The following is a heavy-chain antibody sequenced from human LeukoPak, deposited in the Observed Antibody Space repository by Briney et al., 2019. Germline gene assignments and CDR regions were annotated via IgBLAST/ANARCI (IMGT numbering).Heavy chain of an antibody. CDR3: AKERGLGYSSRSLALDY. CDR2: IRYDGSNK. J-gene: IGHJ4*02. CDR1: GFTFSSYG. Sequence: SGGSLRLSCAASGFTFSSYGMHWVRQAPGKGLEWVAFIRYDGSNKYYADSVKGRFTISRDNSKNTLYLQMNSLRAEDTAVYYCAKERGLGYSSRSLALDYWGQGTLVTVSS. D-gene: IGHD6-13*01. V-gene: IGHV3-30*02.